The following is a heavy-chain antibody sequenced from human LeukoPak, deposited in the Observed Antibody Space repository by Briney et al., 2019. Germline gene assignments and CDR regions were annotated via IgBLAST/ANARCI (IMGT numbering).Heavy chain of an antibody. CDR1: GGSFSGYY. CDR3: ARASSYTGHLGW. V-gene: IGHV4-34*01. Sequence: PSETRSLTCAVYGGSFSGYYWSWIRQPPGKGLEWIGEINHSGSTNYNPSLKSRVTISVDTSKNQFSLNLISVTAADTAVYYCARASSYTGHLGWWGQGTLVTVSS. J-gene: IGHJ4*02. D-gene: IGHD2-2*01. CDR2: INHSGST.